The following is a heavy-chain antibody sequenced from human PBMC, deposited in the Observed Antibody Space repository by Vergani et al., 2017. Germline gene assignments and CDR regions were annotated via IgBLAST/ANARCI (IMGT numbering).Heavy chain of an antibody. Sequence: QVQLQQWGAGLLKPSETLSLTCTVSGGSISSYYWSWIRQPPGKGLEWIGYIYYSGSTNYNPSLKSRVTISVDTSKNQFSLKLSSVTAADTAVYYCARGRMGKVAGATPRKGRLGDYWGQGTLVTVSS. D-gene: IGHD1-26*01. CDR3: ARGRMGKVAGATPRKGRLGDY. J-gene: IGHJ4*02. CDR2: IYYSGST. CDR1: GGSISSYY. V-gene: IGHV4-59*01.